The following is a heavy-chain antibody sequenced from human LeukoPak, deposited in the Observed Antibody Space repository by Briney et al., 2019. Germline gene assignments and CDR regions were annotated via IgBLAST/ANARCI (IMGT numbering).Heavy chain of an antibody. CDR3: ARALAVAGTGGSYGMDV. V-gene: IGHV1-18*01. CDR2: ISAYNGNT. D-gene: IGHD6-19*01. J-gene: IGHJ6*02. Sequence: EASVKVSCKASGYTFTSYGISWVRQAPGQGLEWMGWISAYNGNTNYAQKLQGRVTMTTDTSTSTAYMELRSLRSDDTAVYYCARALAVAGTGGSYGMDVWGQGTTATVSS. CDR1: GYTFTSYG.